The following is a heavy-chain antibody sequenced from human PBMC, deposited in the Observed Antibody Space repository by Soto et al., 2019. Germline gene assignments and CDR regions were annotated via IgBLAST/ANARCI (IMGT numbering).Heavy chain of an antibody. Sequence: QVQLVESGGGVVQPGRSLRLSCAASGFTFSSYGMHWVRQAPGKGLEWVAVISYDGSNKYYADSVKGRFTISRDNSKNTLYLQVNSLGAEDTAVYYCAKGAAIVLIPAAMNYFYGMDVWGQGTTVTVSS. CDR3: AKGAAIVLIPAAMNYFYGMDV. V-gene: IGHV3-30*18. CDR1: GFTFSSYG. J-gene: IGHJ6*02. D-gene: IGHD2-2*01. CDR2: ISYDGSNK.